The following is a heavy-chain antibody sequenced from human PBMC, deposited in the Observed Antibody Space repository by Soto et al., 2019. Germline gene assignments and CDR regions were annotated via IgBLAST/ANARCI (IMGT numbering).Heavy chain of an antibody. J-gene: IGHJ6*02. Sequence: PGGSLRLSCAASGFTFSSYGMHWVRQAPGKGLEWVAVIWYDGSNKYYADSVKGRFTISRDNSKNTLYLQMNSLRAEDTAVYYCARTYYYDSSGYSDYGYHYYGMDVWGQGTTVTVSS. V-gene: IGHV3-33*01. CDR3: ARTYYYDSSGYSDYGYHYYGMDV. D-gene: IGHD3-22*01. CDR2: IWYDGSNK. CDR1: GFTFSSYG.